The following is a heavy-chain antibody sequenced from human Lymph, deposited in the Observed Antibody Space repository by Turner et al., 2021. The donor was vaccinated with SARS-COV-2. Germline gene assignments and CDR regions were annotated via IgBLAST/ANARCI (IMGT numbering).Heavy chain of an antibody. D-gene: IGHD6-13*01. CDR1: GGTFSSSA. CDR2: TIPMLGIA. CDR3: ARIVAPGMGGGVYYYYYGMDV. V-gene: IGHV1-69*10. J-gene: IGHJ6*02. Sequence: QVQLVQSGAEVKKPGSSVKVSCKASGGTFSSSAISWVRQALGQGREWVGVTIPMLGIAKYEQKVQGKGRITAEKSTRTAYMELSSRGSEDTAVYYCARIVAPGMGGGVYYYYYGMDVWGQGTTVTVSS.